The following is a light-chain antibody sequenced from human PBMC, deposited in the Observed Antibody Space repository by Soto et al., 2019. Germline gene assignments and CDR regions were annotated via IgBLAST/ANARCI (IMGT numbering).Light chain of an antibody. CDR1: QTISTR. CDR3: QQYTNTNNPWM. V-gene: IGKV1-5*01. Sequence: DIQVTQSPPTLSASVGDRVTITCRASQTISTRMAWYQQKPGQAHTLLLYDASTLPSGVASRFSGSGSGTEFTLIISGLQPDDSATYYCQQYTNTNNPWMFGQGTKVDIK. J-gene: IGKJ1*01. CDR2: DAS.